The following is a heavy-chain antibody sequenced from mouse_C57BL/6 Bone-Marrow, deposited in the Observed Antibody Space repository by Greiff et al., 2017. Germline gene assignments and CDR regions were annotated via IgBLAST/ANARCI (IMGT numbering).Heavy chain of an antibody. D-gene: IGHD1-1*01. J-gene: IGHJ3*01. CDR2: IDPSDSYT. Sequence: VQLQQPGAELVRPGTSVKLSCKASGYTFTSYWMHWVKQRPGQGLEWIGVIDPSDSYTNYNQKFKGKATLTVDTSSSTAYMQLSILTSEDSAVYYCAREGDYYYAAWFAYWGQGTLVTVSA. CDR3: AREGDYYYAAWFAY. V-gene: IGHV1-59*01. CDR1: GYTFTSYW.